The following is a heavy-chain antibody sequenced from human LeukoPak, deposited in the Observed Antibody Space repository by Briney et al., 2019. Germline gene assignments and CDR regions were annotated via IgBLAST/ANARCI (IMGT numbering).Heavy chain of an antibody. J-gene: IGHJ4*02. CDR3: TTDPGYYDSSAPGY. CDR1: GCTFSNAW. Sequence: PGGSLRLSCAASGCTFSNAWMSWVRQAPGKGLEWVGRIKSKTDGGTTDYAAPVKGRFTISRDDSKNTLYLQMNSLKTEDTAVYYCTTDPGYYDSSAPGYWGQGTLVTVSS. V-gene: IGHV3-15*01. CDR2: IKSKTDGGTT. D-gene: IGHD3-22*01.